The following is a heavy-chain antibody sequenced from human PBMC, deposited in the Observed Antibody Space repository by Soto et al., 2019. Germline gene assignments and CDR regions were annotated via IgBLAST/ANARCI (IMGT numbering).Heavy chain of an antibody. D-gene: IGHD3-3*01. V-gene: IGHV3-23*01. CDR2: ISGSGGNT. Sequence: EVQLLESGGGLVQPGGSLRLSCAGSGFTFISYAMSWVRQAPGKGLEWVSAISGSGGNTYYADSLKGRFTISRDNSKNKLFLQMNSLRAEDTAVYYCAKDTDGATYYDFWHYLGQGTLVTVSS. CDR1: GFTFISYA. J-gene: IGHJ4*02. CDR3: AKDTDGATYYDFWHY.